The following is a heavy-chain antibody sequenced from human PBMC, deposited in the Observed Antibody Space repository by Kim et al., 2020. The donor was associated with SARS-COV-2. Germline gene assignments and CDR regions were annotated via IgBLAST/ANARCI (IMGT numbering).Heavy chain of an antibody. CDR3: ARHTYYSGTSGGDFDY. CDR2: IHYSGSS. V-gene: IGHV4-39*01. D-gene: IGHD3-22*01. J-gene: IGHJ4*02. CDR1: GGSINNNNYY. Sequence: SETLSLTCTVSGGSINNNNYYWGWIRQPPGKGLEWLGSIHYSGSSYYNPSLKSRVTISVDRSKNQFSLRLSSVTAADTAVYYCARHTYYSGTSGGDFDYWGQGTLVTVSS.